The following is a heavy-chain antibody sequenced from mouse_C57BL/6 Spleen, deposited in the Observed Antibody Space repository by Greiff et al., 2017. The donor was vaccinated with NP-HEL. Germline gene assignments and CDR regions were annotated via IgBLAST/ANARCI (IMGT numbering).Heavy chain of an antibody. Sequence: EVQLQQSGPELVKPGASVKISCKASGYSFTDYNMNWVKQSNGKSLEWIGVINPNYGTTSYNQKFKGKAKLTVDQSSSTDYMQLNSLTSEDSAVYDWAREELRHSLYLDYWGQGATLTVSS. CDR1: GYSFTDYN. CDR2: INPNYGTT. D-gene: IGHD3-1*01. CDR3: AREELRHSLYLDY. V-gene: IGHV1-39*01. J-gene: IGHJ2*01.